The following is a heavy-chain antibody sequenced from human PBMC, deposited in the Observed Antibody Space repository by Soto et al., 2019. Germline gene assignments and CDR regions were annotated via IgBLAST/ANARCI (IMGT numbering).Heavy chain of an antibody. V-gene: IGHV3-23*01. CDR3: AKLGAARPNWFDH. Sequence: GGSLRLSCAASGFTFRSYAMIWVRQAPGKGLEWLSAISGSGASTYYADSVKGRFTIFRDNSKNTLYLQMNSLRAEDTAVYYCAKLGAARPNWFDHWGQGTLVTVSS. D-gene: IGHD6-6*01. CDR2: ISGSGAST. J-gene: IGHJ5*02. CDR1: GFTFRSYA.